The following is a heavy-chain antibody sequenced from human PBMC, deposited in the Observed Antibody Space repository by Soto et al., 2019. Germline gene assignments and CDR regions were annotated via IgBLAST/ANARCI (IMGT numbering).Heavy chain of an antibody. CDR2: FYSSGSI. D-gene: IGHD6-19*01. Sequence: SETLSLTCFVSGYSITAGGYYWSWIRHHPGKGLEWIGSFYSSGSIIYNPSLRSRVSISGDTSSNQFSMSLTSVTAADTARYYCARMYSSGSGWFHPWGQGTQGT. CDR3: ARMYSSGSGWFHP. CDR1: GYSITAGGYY. V-gene: IGHV4-31*03. J-gene: IGHJ5*02.